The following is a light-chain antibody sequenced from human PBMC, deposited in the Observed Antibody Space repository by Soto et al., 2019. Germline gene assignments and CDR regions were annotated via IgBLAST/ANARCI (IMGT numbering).Light chain of an antibody. CDR1: QSVGSY. Sequence: EIVLTQSPATLSLSPGESGTLSCRASQSVGSYLAWYQQKPGQAPRLLIYDSSNTAPGIPATFSGKGSGRAFTVTMSNLATADLAVYDWQHRSNWSYTCSPSTKV. J-gene: IGKJ3*01. CDR2: DSS. V-gene: IGKV3-11*02. CDR3: QHRSNWSYT.